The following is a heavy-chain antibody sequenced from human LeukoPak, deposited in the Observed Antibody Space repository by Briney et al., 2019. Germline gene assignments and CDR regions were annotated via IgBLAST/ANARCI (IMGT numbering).Heavy chain of an antibody. Sequence: GGSLRLSCAASGFTFSSYGMHWVRQAPGKGLEGVAVIWYDGSNKYYADSVKGRFTISRDNSKNTLYLQMNSLRAEDTAVYYCAREAYGSGSFDYWGQGTLVTVSS. D-gene: IGHD3-10*01. J-gene: IGHJ4*02. CDR1: GFTFSSYG. CDR2: IWYDGSNK. CDR3: AREAYGSGSFDY. V-gene: IGHV3-33*01.